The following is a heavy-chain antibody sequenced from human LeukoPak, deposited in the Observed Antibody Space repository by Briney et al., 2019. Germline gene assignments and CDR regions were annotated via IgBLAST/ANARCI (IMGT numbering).Heavy chain of an antibody. CDR1: GFIFSSYW. D-gene: IGHD3-10*01. V-gene: IGHV3-7*01. Sequence: GGSLRLSCAASGFIFSSYWMAWVRQAPGKGLEWVANIKQDGSAENYVDSVQGRFTISRDNAEKALYLQMNSLRAEDTAMYYCAGGSGWPINNWGQGTLVTVSS. CDR3: AGGSGWPINN. J-gene: IGHJ4*02. CDR2: IKQDGSAE.